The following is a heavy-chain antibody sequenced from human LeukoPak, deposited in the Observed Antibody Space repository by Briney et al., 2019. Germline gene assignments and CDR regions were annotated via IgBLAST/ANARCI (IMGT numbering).Heavy chain of an antibody. V-gene: IGHV1-69*06. J-gene: IGHJ4*02. D-gene: IGHD2-2*01. Sequence: SVKVSCKASGGTFSNYAISWVRQAPGQGLEWMGGIIPIFGTANYAQKFRGRVTITADKSTRTAYMELSSLRAEDRAVYYCAKDSLRTVPKASFDSWGQGTLVTVSS. CDR3: AKDSLRTVPKASFDS. CDR2: IIPIFGTA. CDR1: GGTFSNYA.